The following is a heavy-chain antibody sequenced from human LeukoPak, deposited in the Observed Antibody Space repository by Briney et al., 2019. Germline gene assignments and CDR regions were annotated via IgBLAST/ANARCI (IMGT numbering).Heavy chain of an antibody. V-gene: IGHV3-21*01. CDR2: ITPSSTYI. D-gene: IGHD6-19*01. CDR3: ARNLNSPIAVAGSDY. Sequence: PGGSLRLSCAASGFTFSNSDMEWVRHAPGKGLECVSSITPSSTYIYYAESMRGRFTVSRDNAKNSLYLQMNSLTAEDTAVYYCARNLNSPIAVAGSDYWGQGTLVTVSS. CDR1: GFTFSNSD. J-gene: IGHJ4*02.